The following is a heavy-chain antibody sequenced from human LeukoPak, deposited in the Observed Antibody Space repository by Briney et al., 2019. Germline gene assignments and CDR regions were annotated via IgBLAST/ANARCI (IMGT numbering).Heavy chain of an antibody. V-gene: IGHV1-2*02. CDR2: INPNSGAT. J-gene: IGHJ5*02. Sequence: ASVKVSCKASGYPFTAFYMHWVRQAPGQGLEWMGWINPNSGATNYAQKFQGRVTMTRDTSINTAYMELSSLRSDDTAVVYCARAHLIAAPGYNWFDPWGQGTLVTVSS. D-gene: IGHD6-13*01. CDR3: ARAHLIAAPGYNWFDP. CDR1: GYPFTAFY.